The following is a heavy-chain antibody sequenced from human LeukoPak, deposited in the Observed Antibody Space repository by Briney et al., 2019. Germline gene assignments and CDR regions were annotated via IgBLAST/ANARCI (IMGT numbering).Heavy chain of an antibody. V-gene: IGHV3-7*01. CDR1: GFTCSSYW. J-gene: IGHJ4*02. D-gene: IGHD4/OR15-4a*01. CDR3: ARSANYGGHAFFDY. Sequence: GGSLRLSCAASGFTCSSYWMTWVGQTPGKGLEWVANIKHDGSEDYFVDSVKGRFTISRDNAENSLHLQMSSLRAEDTAVYYCARSANYGGHAFFDYWGQGILVIVSS. CDR2: IKHDGSED.